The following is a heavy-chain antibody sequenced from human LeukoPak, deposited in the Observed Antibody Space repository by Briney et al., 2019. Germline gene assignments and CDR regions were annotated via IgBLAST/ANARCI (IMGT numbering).Heavy chain of an antibody. CDR3: VKLVEQWLIDF. CDR2: ISGSGGGT. V-gene: IGHV3-23*01. D-gene: IGHD6-19*01. Sequence: GGSLRPSCAASGFTFSTSPMSWVRQAPGKGLEWVSTISGSGGGTYSADSVKGRFTISRDNSKNTLYLQMNSLRADDAAIYYCVKLVEQWLIDFWGQGTLVTVSS. J-gene: IGHJ4*02. CDR1: GFTFSTSP.